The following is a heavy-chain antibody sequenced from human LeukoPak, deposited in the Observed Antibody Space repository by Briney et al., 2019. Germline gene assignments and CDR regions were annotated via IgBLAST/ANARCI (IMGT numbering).Heavy chain of an antibody. CDR2: IYPGDSDT. CDR1: GYRFTDYW. CDR3: ARGEAGTTPDYYSLGLAV. D-gene: IGHD1/OR15-1a*01. J-gene: IGHJ6*02. Sequence: GESLQISCKGSGYRFTDYWIGWVRPLPGKGLEWMGIIYPGDSDTRDSPSFQGPVTISADKSINTAHLQWSSLKASDTAIYSCARGEAGTTPDYYSLGLAVGGQGTTVRVSS. V-gene: IGHV5-51*01.